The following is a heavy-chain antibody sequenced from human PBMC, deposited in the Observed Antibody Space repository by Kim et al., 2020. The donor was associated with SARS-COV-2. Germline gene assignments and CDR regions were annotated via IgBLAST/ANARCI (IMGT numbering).Heavy chain of an antibody. V-gene: IGHV4-39*01. J-gene: IGHJ4*02. Sequence: SETLSLTCSVSGGSTSSSSHYWGWIRQPPGKGLEWIGNTYYSDSTFYNPSLKSRVTMSVDTYKNQFSLNLSSVTAADTAVYYCARLFRYYDHTAYLEYWGEGTLDPVSS. CDR3: ARLFRYYDHTAYLEY. CDR1: GGSTSSSSHY. D-gene: IGHD3-22*01. CDR2: TYYSDST.